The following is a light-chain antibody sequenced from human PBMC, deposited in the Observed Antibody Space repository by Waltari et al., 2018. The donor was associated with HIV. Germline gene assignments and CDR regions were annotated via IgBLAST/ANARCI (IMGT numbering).Light chain of an antibody. V-gene: IGLV2-14*01. CDR2: EVS. CDR3: SSYTTRSTPDPNWV. Sequence: QSALTQPASVSGSPGQSITISCNGTSSDVGGYNDVSWYQQHPGKAPKLMIFEVSNRPSGVSNRFSGSKSVNTASLTISGLQAEDEADYYCSSYTTRSTPDPNWVFGGGTKLTVL. J-gene: IGLJ3*02. CDR1: SSDVGGYND.